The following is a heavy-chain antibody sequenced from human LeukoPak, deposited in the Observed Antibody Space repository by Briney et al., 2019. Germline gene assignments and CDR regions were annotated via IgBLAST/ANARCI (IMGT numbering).Heavy chain of an antibody. J-gene: IGHJ4*02. V-gene: IGHV4-59*01. CDR2: IYYSGST. CDR3: ARDSAYSSSFDY. Sequence: SETPSLTRTVSGGSISSYYWSWIRQPPGKGLEWIGYIYYSGSTNYNPSLKSRVTISVDTSKNQFSLKLSSVTAADTAVYYCARDSAYSSSFDYWGQGTLVTVSS. D-gene: IGHD6-6*01. CDR1: GGSISSYY.